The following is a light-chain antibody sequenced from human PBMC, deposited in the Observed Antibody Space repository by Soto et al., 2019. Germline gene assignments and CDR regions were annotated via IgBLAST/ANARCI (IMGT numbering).Light chain of an antibody. CDR3: QQRSNWPPT. Sequence: EIVMTQSPATLSVSPGESATLSCRASQSVSSNLAWYQQKPGQAPRLLIYGASTRATGIPARFSGSGSGTDFTLTISSLEPEDFAVYYCQQRSNWPPTVGQGTRLEIK. J-gene: IGKJ5*01. V-gene: IGKV3-11*01. CDR2: GAS. CDR1: QSVSSN.